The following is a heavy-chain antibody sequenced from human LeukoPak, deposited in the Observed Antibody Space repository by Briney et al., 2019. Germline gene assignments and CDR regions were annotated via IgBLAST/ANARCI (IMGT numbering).Heavy chain of an antibody. CDR2: INPSGGST. CDR1: GYTFTSYG. D-gene: IGHD6-13*01. V-gene: IGHV1-46*01. J-gene: IGHJ4*02. CDR3: ARDAGIAATGTTPDY. Sequence: ASVKVSCKASGYTFTSYGISWVRQAPGQGLEWMGIINPSGGSTSNARKFQGRVTMTRDMSTSTVYMELSSLRSEDTAVYSCARDAGIAATGTTPDYWGQGTLVTVSS.